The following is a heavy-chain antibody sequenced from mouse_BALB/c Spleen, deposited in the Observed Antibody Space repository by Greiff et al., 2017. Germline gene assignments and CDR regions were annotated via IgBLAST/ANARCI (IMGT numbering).Heavy chain of an antibody. J-gene: IGHJ3*01. CDR2: IWAGGST. D-gene: IGHD2-10*01. CDR1: GFSLTSYG. V-gene: IGHV2-9*02. CDR3: ARESYYGNLAWFAY. Sequence: QVQLKESGPGLVAPSQSLSITCTVSGFSLTSYGVHWVRQPPGKGLEWLGVIWAGGSTNYNSALMSRLSISKDNSKSQVFLKMNSLQTDDTAMYYCARESYYGNLAWFAYWGQGTLVTVSA.